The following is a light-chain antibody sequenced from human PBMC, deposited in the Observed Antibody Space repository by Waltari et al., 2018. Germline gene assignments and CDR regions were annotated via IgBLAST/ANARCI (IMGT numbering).Light chain of an antibody. J-gene: IGLJ3*02. CDR2: GVT. CDR3: CSYAGSYTWV. V-gene: IGLV2-11*01. Sequence: QSALTQPRSLSGSPGQSVTLSCTGTFSDFTASDHVSWYQQHPGKAPKLITYGVTERPAGVPHRFSGSKSGDTASLTISGLQADDEADYYCCSYAGSYTWVFGGGTKLTVL. CDR1: FSDFTASDH.